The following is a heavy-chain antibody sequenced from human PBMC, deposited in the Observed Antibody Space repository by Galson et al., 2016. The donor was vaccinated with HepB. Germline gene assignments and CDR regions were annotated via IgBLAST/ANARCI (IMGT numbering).Heavy chain of an antibody. D-gene: IGHD5-18*01. Sequence: SLRLSCATSGFTFSGYTMNWVRQAPGRRLEWVSYIDSGSTTIFYAVSVKGRFTISRDNAKNSLYLQMNSLRAEDTALYYCVRESPGVSSYGSVDYWGQGTLVTVSS. CDR1: GFTFSGYT. V-gene: IGHV3-48*04. CDR2: IDSGSTTI. CDR3: VRESPGVSSYGSVDY. J-gene: IGHJ4*02.